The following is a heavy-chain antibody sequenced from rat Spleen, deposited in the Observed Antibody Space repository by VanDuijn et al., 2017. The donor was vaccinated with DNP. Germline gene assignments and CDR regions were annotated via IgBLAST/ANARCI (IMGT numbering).Heavy chain of an antibody. V-gene: IGHV5-7*01. D-gene: IGHD1-9*01. CDR3: ATRTTGIFDY. Sequence: EVQLVESGGGLVQPGRSLKLSCAASGFTFSDYYMAWVRQAPTKGLEWVATIFYDGSDISYGDSVKGRFTIFRDNAKSSLYLQMDSLRSEDTATYYCATRTTGIFDYWGQGVMVTVSS. CDR2: IFYDGSDI. J-gene: IGHJ2*01. CDR1: GFTFSDYY.